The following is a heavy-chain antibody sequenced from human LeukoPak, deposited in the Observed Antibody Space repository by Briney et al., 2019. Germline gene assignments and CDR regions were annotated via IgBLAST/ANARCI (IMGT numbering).Heavy chain of an antibody. CDR2: IIPIFGTA. Sequence: SVKVSCKASGGTFSSYAISWVRQAPGQGLEWVGGIIPIFGTANYAQKFQGRVTITTDESTSTAYMELSSLRSEDTAVYYCARPRESYVLDSFDIWGQGTMVTVSS. D-gene: IGHD3-16*01. J-gene: IGHJ3*02. CDR1: GGTFSSYA. V-gene: IGHV1-69*05. CDR3: ARPRESYVLDSFDI.